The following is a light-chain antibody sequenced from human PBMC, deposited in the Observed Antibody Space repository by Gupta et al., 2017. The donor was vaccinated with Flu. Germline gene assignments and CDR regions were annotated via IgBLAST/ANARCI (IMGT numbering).Light chain of an antibody. CDR2: EVS. CDR3: SSYTSSSTLWV. J-gene: IGLJ3*02. CDR1: SSDVGGYNY. Sequence: QSALTQPASVSGSPGRSITISCTGTSSDVGGYNYVSWYQQHPGKAPKLMIYEVSNQPSGVSNRFSGSKSGNTASLTISGLQAEDEADYYCSSYTSSSTLWVFGGGTKLTVL. V-gene: IGLV2-14*01.